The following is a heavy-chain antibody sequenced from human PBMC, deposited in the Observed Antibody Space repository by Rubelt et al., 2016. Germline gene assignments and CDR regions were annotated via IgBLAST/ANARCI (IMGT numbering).Heavy chain of an antibody. Sequence: QVQLQQWGAGLLKPSETLSLTCAVYGGSFSGYYWSWIRQPPGKGLEWIGEINHSGSTNYNPSLKSRVTISVATSKNQFSLKLSSVTAADTAVYYCARVPGAPANWFDPWGQGTLVTVSS. V-gene: IGHV4-34*01. CDR1: GGSFSGYY. D-gene: IGHD2-8*02. CDR2: INHSGST. J-gene: IGHJ5*02. CDR3: ARVPGAPANWFDP.